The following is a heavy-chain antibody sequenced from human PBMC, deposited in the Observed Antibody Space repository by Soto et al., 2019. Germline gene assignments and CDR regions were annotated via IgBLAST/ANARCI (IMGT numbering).Heavy chain of an antibody. Sequence: PGGSLRLSCAASEFTFSNYAMSWVRQAPGKGLEWVSAISYGGGTTYYADSVKGRFTISRDNSKNTLYLQMNSLRAEDTAVYYSAKNPGYYYDGTGYHFDYWGQGTLVTVSS. CDR3: AKNPGYYYDGTGYHFDY. J-gene: IGHJ4*02. V-gene: IGHV3-23*01. CDR1: EFTFSNYA. D-gene: IGHD3-22*01. CDR2: ISYGGGTT.